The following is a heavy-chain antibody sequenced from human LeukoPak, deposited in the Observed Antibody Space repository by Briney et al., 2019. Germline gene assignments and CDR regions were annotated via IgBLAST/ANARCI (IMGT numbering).Heavy chain of an antibody. CDR1: GFTVSSNY. CDR3: ARDPRGYSGYDSIREPY. J-gene: IGHJ4*02. CDR2: IYSGGST. V-gene: IGHV3-53*01. Sequence: GGSLRLSCAASGFTVSSNYMSWVRQAPGKGLEWVSVIYSGGSTYYADSVKGRFTISRDNSKNTLYLQMNSLRAEDTAVYYCARDPRGYSGYDSIREPYWGQGTLVTVSS. D-gene: IGHD5-12*01.